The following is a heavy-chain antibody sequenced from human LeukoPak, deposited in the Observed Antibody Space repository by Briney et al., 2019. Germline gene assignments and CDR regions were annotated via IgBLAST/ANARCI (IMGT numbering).Heavy chain of an antibody. Sequence: GGSLRLSCAASGFTFSNAWMSWVRQAPGKGLEWVGRIKSKTDGGTTDYAAPVKGRFTISRDDSKNTLYLQMNSLRAEDTAVYYCASLGGGYYGSGNYFDYWGQGTLVTVSS. V-gene: IGHV3-15*01. CDR1: GFTFSNAW. J-gene: IGHJ4*02. CDR2: IKSKTDGGTT. CDR3: ASLGGGYYGSGNYFDY. D-gene: IGHD3-10*01.